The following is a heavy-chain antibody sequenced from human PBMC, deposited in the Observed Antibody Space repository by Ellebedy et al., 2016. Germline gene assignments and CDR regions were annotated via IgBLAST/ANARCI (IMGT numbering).Heavy chain of an antibody. CDR2: ISAYNGNT. D-gene: IGHD4-11*01. Sequence: ASVKVSCXASGYTFTSYGISWVRQAPGQGLEWMGWISAYNGNTNYAQKLQGRVTMTTDTSTSTAYMELRSLRSDDTAVYYCAREMTTVSLNWFDPWGQGTLVTVSS. V-gene: IGHV1-18*01. CDR1: GYTFTSYG. CDR3: AREMTTVSLNWFDP. J-gene: IGHJ5*02.